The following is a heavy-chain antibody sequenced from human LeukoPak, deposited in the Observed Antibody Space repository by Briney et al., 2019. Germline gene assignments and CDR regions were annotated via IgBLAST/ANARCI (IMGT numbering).Heavy chain of an antibody. D-gene: IGHD3-10*01. Sequence: ASVKVSCKASGYTFTSYYIHWVRQAPGQGLEWMGIINPSGGSTSYAQKFQGRVTMTRDTSTSTVYMELSSLRSEDTAVYYCARDLPPESYGSGTAPDYWGQGTLVTVSS. CDR3: ARDLPPESYGSGTAPDY. V-gene: IGHV1-46*01. CDR2: INPSGGST. J-gene: IGHJ4*02. CDR1: GYTFTSYY.